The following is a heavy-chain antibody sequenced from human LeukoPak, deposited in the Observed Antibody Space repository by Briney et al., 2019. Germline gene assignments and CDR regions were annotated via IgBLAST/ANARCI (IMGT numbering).Heavy chain of an antibody. CDR1: GFSFTDAW. D-gene: IGHD3-10*01. CDR3: ARDLAGSGNY. V-gene: IGHV3-48*01. CDR2: ISSSSSTI. Sequence: GGSLRLSCAASGFSFTDAWMSWVRQAPGKGLEWVSYISSSSSTIYYADSVKGRFTISRDNAKNSLYLQMNSLRAEDTAVYYCARDLAGSGNYWGQGTLVTVSS. J-gene: IGHJ4*02.